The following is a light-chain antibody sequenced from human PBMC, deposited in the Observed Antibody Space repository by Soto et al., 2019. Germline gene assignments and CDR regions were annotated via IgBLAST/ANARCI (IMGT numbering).Light chain of an antibody. V-gene: IGKV1-39*01. CDR1: QSISNY. CDR3: QQSYSSLLLT. J-gene: IGKJ3*01. CDR2: YAS. Sequence: DIQMTQSPSSLSASVGDRVTITCRASQSISNYLNWYQQKPGKAPKLLIYYASSLESGVPSRFSGSGSGTDFTLTISSLQPEDFATYYCQQSYSSLLLTFGPGTKVDIK.